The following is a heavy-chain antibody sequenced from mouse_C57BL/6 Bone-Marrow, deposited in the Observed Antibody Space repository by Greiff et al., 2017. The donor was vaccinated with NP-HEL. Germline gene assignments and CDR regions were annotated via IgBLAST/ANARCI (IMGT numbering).Heavy chain of an antibody. Sequence: EVQLVESGGGLVKPGGSLQLSCAASGFTFSSYTMSWVRQTPEKRLAWVATISGGGGNTYYPDSVKGRFTISSDNAKNTLYLQRSSLRSEDTALYYSARQYYYGSSLGFADWGQGTLVTGAA. V-gene: IGHV5-9*01. CDR1: GFTFSSYT. J-gene: IGHJ3*01. CDR2: ISGGGGNT. CDR3: ARQYYYGSSLGFAD. D-gene: IGHD1-1*01.